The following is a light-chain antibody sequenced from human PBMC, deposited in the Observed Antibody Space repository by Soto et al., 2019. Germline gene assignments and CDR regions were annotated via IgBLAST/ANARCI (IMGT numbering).Light chain of an antibody. J-gene: IGLJ3*02. CDR3: AVWDDRLSGPHWE. Sequence: QTVVTQPSSASGTPGQRVTISCSGSSSNVGSNYVYWYQQLPGTAPKLLIYRDDQRPSGVPDRFSGSKSATSASLAISGLRSEDEADYFCAVWDDRLSGPHWEFGGATKLTVL. CDR1: SSNVGSNY. V-gene: IGLV1-47*01. CDR2: RDD.